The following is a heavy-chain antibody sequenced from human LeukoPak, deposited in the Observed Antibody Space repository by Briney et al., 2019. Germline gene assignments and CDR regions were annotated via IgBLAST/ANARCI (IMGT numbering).Heavy chain of an antibody. V-gene: IGHV4-30-4*01. CDR2: IYYSGST. CDR1: GGSISSGDYY. CDR3: ASSGGSSWYKVLTFDY. J-gene: IGHJ4*02. Sequence: SETLSLTCTVSGGSISSGDYYWSWIRQPPGKGLEWIGYIYYSGSTYYNPSLKSRVTISVDTSKNQFSLKLSSVTAADTAVYYCASSGGSSWYKVLTFDYWGQGTLVTVSS. D-gene: IGHD6-13*01.